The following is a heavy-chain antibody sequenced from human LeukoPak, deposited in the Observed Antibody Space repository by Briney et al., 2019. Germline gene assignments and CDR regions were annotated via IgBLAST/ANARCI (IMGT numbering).Heavy chain of an antibody. CDR3: STPSF. J-gene: IGHJ4*02. Sequence: PGESLRLSCAASGFTFSNFWMGWVRQAPGKGLEWVGRIKSKTDGGTIDYAAPVKGRFTISRDDSKNTLYLQMDNLKTEDTAIYYCSTPSFWGQGTLVTVSS. CDR1: GFTFSNFW. V-gene: IGHV3-15*01. CDR2: IKSKTDGGTI.